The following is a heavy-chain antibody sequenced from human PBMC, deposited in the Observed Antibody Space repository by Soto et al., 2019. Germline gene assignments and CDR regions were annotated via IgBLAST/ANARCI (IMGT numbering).Heavy chain of an antibody. Sequence: QVQLVQSGAEVKEPGASVKVSCKTSNYTFTNYGVSWVRQAPGQGLEWMGWISAYNGNTISAQKFQGRLTMTTDTSTSTAYMELRSLRYDDTAVYHCARVYRWEPGDYWGQGTLVTVSS. V-gene: IGHV1-18*01. D-gene: IGHD1-26*01. J-gene: IGHJ4*02. CDR3: ARVYRWEPGDY. CDR2: ISAYNGNT. CDR1: NYTFTNYG.